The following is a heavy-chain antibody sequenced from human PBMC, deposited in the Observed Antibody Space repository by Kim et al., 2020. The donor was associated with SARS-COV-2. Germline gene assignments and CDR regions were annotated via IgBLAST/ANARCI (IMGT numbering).Heavy chain of an antibody. Sequence: SETLSLTCTVSGGSISSRGYYWGYMRQPPGKGLEWVASLYYSGYTYYNPSLKSRVTISVDTSQNLFTLRLTSVTAADTAVYYCGRHPGSRLVTIDYWGQGTLVTVSS. D-gene: IGHD3-10*01. V-gene: IGHV4-39*01. CDR1: GGSISSRGYY. CDR2: LYYSGYT. CDR3: GRHPGSRLVTIDY. J-gene: IGHJ4*02.